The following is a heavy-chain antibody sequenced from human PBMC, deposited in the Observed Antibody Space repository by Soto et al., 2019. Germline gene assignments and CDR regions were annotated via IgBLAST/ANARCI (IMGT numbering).Heavy chain of an antibody. J-gene: IGHJ5*02. V-gene: IGHV4-34*01. CDR3: AREGRRHNWFGP. CDR2: INHSGST. CDR1: GGSFSGYY. Sequence: QVQLQQWGAGLLKPSETLSLTCAVYGGSFSGYYWSWIRQPPGKGLEWIGEINHSGSTNYNPSLKSRVTISVDTSKNQFSLKLSSVTAADTAVYYCAREGRRHNWFGPWGQGTLVTVSS.